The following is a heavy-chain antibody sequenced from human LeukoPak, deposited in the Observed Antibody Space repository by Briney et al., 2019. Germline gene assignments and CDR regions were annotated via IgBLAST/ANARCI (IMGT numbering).Heavy chain of an antibody. J-gene: IGHJ5*02. Sequence: SETLSLTCTVSGVSISSSNSYWGWIRQPPGKGLEWIGSIYYSGSTYYNPSLKSRVTISVDTSKNRFSLHLTSVTAADTALYFCARTHFDSLGWFDPWGQGIQVIVSS. D-gene: IGHD3-9*01. V-gene: IGHV4-39*07. CDR2: IYYSGST. CDR1: GVSISSSNSY. CDR3: ARTHFDSLGWFDP.